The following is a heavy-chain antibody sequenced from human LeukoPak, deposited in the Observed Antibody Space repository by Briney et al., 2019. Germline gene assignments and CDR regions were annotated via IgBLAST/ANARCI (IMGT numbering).Heavy chain of an antibody. V-gene: IGHV4-4*07. Sequence: PSETLSLTCTVSGGSISPYYWSWIRQPPGKGLEWIGYIYTSGSTNYNPSLKSRVTMSVDTSKNQFSLKLSSVTAADTAVYYCARERPNFWSGYYYYYYGMDVWGQGTTVTVSS. CDR2: IYTSGST. CDR3: ARERPNFWSGYYYYYYGMDV. CDR1: GGSISPYY. D-gene: IGHD3-3*01. J-gene: IGHJ6*02.